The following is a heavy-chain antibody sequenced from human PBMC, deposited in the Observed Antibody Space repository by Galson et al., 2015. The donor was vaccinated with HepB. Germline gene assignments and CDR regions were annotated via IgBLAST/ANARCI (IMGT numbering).Heavy chain of an antibody. CDR2: IIPILGIA. V-gene: IGHV1-69*04. CDR3: ARCGITIFGVVTYRAFDI. J-gene: IGHJ3*02. CDR1: GGTFSSYA. Sequence: SVKVSCKASGGTFSSYAISWVRQAPGQGLEWMGRIIPILGIANYAQKFQGRVTITADKSTSTAYMELSSLRSEDTAVYYCARCGITIFGVVTYRAFDIWGQGTMVTVSS. D-gene: IGHD3-3*01.